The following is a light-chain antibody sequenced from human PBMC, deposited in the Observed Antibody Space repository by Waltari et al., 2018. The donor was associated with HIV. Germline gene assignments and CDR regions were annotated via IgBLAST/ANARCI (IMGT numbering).Light chain of an antibody. CDR2: RNK. CDR3: AAWDDSLSGQV. J-gene: IGLJ3*02. V-gene: IGLV1-47*01. CDR1: SSNIGSNY. Sequence: QSVLTQPPYASGTPGQRVTISCSRSSSNIGSNYVYWYQQLPGTAPKLLIYRNKQRPSGVPDRFSGSKSGTSASLAISGLRSEDEADYYCAAWDDSLSGQVFGGGTKLTVL.